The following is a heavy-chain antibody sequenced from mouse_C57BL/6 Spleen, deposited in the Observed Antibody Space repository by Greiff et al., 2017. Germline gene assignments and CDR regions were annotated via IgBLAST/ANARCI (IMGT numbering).Heavy chain of an antibody. CDR1: GYTFTNYW. CDR3: ARRHYGSSLFDY. D-gene: IGHD1-1*01. Sequence: QVQLKESGAELVRPGTSVKMSCKASGYTFTNYWIGWAKQRPGHGLEWIGDIYPGGGYTNYNEKFKGKATLTADKSSSTAYMQFSSLTSEDSAIYYCARRHYGSSLFDYWGQGTTLTVSS. J-gene: IGHJ2*01. V-gene: IGHV1-63*01. CDR2: IYPGGGYT.